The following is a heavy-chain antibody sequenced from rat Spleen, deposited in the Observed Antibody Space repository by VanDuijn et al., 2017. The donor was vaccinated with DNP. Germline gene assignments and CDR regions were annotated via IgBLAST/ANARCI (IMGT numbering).Heavy chain of an antibody. CDR1: GFTFSDYY. Sequence: EVQVVESGGGLVQPGRSLKLFCAASGFTFSDYYMAWFRQAPRKGLEWVAYIRYDGGYTKYGDSVKGRFTISRDNAKNTLYLQMNSLRSEDMATYYCARWNSGHFDYWGQGVMVSVSS. D-gene: IGHD4-3*01. CDR2: IRYDGGYT. V-gene: IGHV5-22*01. CDR3: ARWNSGHFDY. J-gene: IGHJ2*01.